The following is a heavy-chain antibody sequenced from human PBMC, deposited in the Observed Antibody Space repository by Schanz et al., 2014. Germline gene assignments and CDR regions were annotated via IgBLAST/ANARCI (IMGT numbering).Heavy chain of an antibody. CDR3: AKDRQTTVNRVGYYYGMDV. J-gene: IGHJ6*02. V-gene: IGHV3-48*04. D-gene: IGHD4-4*01. Sequence: EVQLLESGGALVQPGGSLRLSCSASGFIFSAYTMNWVRQAPGKGLEWVSYISSSGSTIYYADSVKGRFTISRDDAKNSLYLQMNSLRAEDTALYYCAKDRQTTVNRVGYYYGMDVWGQGTTVTVSS. CDR2: ISSSGSTI. CDR1: GFIFSAYT.